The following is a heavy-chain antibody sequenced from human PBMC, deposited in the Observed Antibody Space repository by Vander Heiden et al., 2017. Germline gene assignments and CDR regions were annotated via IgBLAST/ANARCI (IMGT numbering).Heavy chain of an antibody. V-gene: IGHV4-31*03. D-gene: IGHD2-15*01. CDR2: IYYSGST. Sequence: QVQLQESCPGLVKPSQTLSLTCTVSGGSISSGGYYWSCVRQHPGKGLEWIGYIYYSGSTYYNPSLKSRVTISVDTSKNQFSLKLSSVTAADTAVYYCARVVVAATHPYYYYGMDVWGQGTTVTVSS. CDR1: GGSISSGGYY. CDR3: ARVVVAATHPYYYYGMDV. J-gene: IGHJ6*02.